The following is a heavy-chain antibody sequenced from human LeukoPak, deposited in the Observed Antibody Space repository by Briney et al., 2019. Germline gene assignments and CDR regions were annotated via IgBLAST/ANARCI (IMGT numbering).Heavy chain of an antibody. CDR2: ISGSGGST. CDR3: AKDLSSGGGYD. J-gene: IGHJ4*02. D-gene: IGHD3-16*01. V-gene: IGHV3-23*01. CDR1: GFTFSSYA. Sequence: LGGSLRLSCAASGFTFSSYAMSWVRQTPGKGLQWVSAISGSGGSTDYADSVKGRFTISRDNSKNTLYLQMNSLRPEDTAVYYCAKDLSSGGGYDWGQGTLVTVSS.